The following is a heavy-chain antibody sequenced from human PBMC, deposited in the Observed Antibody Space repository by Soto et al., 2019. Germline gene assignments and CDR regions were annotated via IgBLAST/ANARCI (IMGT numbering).Heavy chain of an antibody. D-gene: IGHD6-13*01. V-gene: IGHV2-5*02. J-gene: IGHJ4*02. CDR3: ARRTISAATDYFDY. CDR1: AFSLSTSAVG. Sequence: SGPTLVNPTQTLTLTRTFSAFSLSTSAVGVGWIRQPPGKALEWLALIYWDDDKRYSTSLKSRLTITKDISKNQVVLTMTNIDPVDTATYFCARRTISAATDYFDYWGQGTLVTVSS. CDR2: IYWDDDK.